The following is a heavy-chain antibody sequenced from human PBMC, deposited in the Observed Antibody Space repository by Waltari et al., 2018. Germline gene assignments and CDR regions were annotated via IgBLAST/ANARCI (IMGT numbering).Heavy chain of an antibody. D-gene: IGHD6-19*01. J-gene: IGHJ3*02. CDR1: GLPFSKYA. V-gene: IGHV3-23*04. CDR3: AKGAAVADHDTSDI. Sequence: EVQLVESGGGLVQPGGSLSLSCAASGLPFSKYAMSWVRQAPGKGLEWVSATSGSGGGTHYADSVKGRFTISRDNSKNTLYLQMNNLRAEDTAVYYCAKGAAVADHDTSDIWGQGTMVTVSS. CDR2: TSGSGGGT.